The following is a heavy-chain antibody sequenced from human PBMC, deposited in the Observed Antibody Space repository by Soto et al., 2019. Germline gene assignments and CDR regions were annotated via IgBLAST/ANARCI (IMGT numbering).Heavy chain of an antibody. CDR1: GFTFSSYA. J-gene: IGHJ3*02. CDR2: ISGSGGST. V-gene: IGHV3-23*01. D-gene: IGHD2-15*01. Sequence: EVQLLESGGGLVQPGGSLRLSCAASGFTFSSYAMSWVRQAPGKGLEWVSAISGSGGSTYYADSVKGRFTISRDNSKNTLYLQMNSLRAEDTAVYYSAKERGYCSGGSCYPDAFDIWGQGTMVTVSS. CDR3: AKERGYCSGGSCYPDAFDI.